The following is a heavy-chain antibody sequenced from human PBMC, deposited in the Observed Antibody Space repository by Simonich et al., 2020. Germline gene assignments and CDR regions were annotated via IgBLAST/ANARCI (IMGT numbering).Heavy chain of an antibody. CDR3: ARGGLGHWYFDL. CDR1: GYTFTGSY. CDR2: INPNSGGT. V-gene: IGHV1-2*02. D-gene: IGHD6-25*01. J-gene: IGHJ2*01. Sequence: QVQLVQSGAEVKKPGASVKVSCKASGYTFTGSYMHWVRQAPGQGLEGMGWINPNSGGTNYEQKLQGRVTMTRDTSISTAYMELSRLRSDDTAVYYCARGGLGHWYFDLWGRGTLVTVSS.